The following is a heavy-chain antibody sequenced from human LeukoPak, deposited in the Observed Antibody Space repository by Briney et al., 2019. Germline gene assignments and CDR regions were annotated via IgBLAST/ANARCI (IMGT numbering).Heavy chain of an antibody. V-gene: IGHV3-23*01. Sequence: GGSLRLSCEASGFTFSVYPMSWVRQAPGKGLEWASDITHNGGNTHYADSVKGRFIISRDNSKNTLYLQMNSLKFEDTAVYYCAKLGQWVPLDYWGQGTLVVVSS. CDR2: ITHNGGNT. D-gene: IGHD2-8*01. CDR3: AKLGQWVPLDY. CDR1: GFTFSVYP. J-gene: IGHJ4*02.